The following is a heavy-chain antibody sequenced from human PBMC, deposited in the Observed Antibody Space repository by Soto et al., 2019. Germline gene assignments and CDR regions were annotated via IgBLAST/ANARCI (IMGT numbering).Heavy chain of an antibody. V-gene: IGHV3-23*01. CDR3: AKLGYIVVVPAAIWFDP. CDR2: ISGSGGST. Sequence: EVQLLESGGGLVQPGGSLRLSCAASGFTFSSYAMSWVRQAPGKGLKWVSAISGSGGSTYYADSVKGRFTISRDNSKNTLYLQMNSLRAEDTAVYYCAKLGYIVVVPAAIWFDPWGQGTLVTVSS. D-gene: IGHD2-2*01. CDR1: GFTFSSYA. J-gene: IGHJ5*02.